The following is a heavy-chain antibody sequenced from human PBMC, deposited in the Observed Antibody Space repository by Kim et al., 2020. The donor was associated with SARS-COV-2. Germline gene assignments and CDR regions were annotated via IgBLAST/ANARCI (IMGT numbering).Heavy chain of an antibody. D-gene: IGHD6-13*01. CDR2: IDYSGST. V-gene: IGHV4-39*01. CDR1: GGSISSSCYY. Sequence: SETLSLTCTVSGGSISSSCYYWGWIRQPPGKGLEWIGSIDYSGSTYYNPSLKSRATISVHTSKNQFSLRLSPVTAADTAVYYWARHSSLWIAAVGWFDPWGQGALVTGSS. CDR3: ARHSSLWIAAVGWFDP. J-gene: IGHJ5*02.